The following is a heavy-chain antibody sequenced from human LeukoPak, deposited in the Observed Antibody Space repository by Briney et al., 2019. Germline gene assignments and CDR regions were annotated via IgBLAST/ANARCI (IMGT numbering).Heavy chain of an antibody. J-gene: IGHJ5*02. D-gene: IGHD1-26*01. CDR2: IGASGSST. CDR1: GFTFSSFA. V-gene: IGHV3-23*01. CDR3: AKGRYSGSHNWFDP. Sequence: GGSLRLSCAATGFTFSSFAMSWVRQAPGKGLEWVSGIGASGSSTFYADSVKGRFTISRDNSKNTLFLQLNSLRAEDTAVYYCAKGRYSGSHNWFDPWGQGTVVTVSS.